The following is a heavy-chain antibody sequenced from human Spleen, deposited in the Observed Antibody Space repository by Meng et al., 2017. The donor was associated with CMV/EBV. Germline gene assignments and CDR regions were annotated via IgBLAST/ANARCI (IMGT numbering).Heavy chain of an antibody. CDR1: GYTFTSYY. Sequence: ASVKVSCKASGYTFTSYYMHWVRQAPGQVLEWVGWIDPNNGGTNYAQKFQGRVTMTRDTSISTASMELSRLRSDDTAVYYCARGDRTQLWLSSNYYYYGMDVWGQGTTVTVSS. D-gene: IGHD5-18*01. CDR3: ARGDRTQLWLSSNYYYYGMDV. CDR2: IDPNNGGT. J-gene: IGHJ6*02. V-gene: IGHV1-2*02.